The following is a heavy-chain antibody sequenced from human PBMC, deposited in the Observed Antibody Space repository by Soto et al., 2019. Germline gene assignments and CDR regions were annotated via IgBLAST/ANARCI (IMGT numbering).Heavy chain of an antibody. V-gene: IGHV5-51*01. J-gene: IGHJ3*02. Sequence: YWSWIRQHPGKGLEWMGFIYPGDSDTRYSPSFQGQVTISADKSISTAYLQLSSLKVSDTAIYYCARVYCSGGSCYNSFDIWGQGTMVTVSS. CDR2: IYPGDSDT. CDR1: YW. D-gene: IGHD2-15*01. CDR3: ARVYCSGGSCYNSFDI.